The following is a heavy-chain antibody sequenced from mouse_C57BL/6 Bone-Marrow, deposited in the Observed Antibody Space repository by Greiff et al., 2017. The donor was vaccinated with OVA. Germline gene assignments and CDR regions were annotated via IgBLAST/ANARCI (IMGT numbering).Heavy chain of an antibody. CDR3: ARERDYYGYYYAMDY. CDR1: GYTFTSYW. CDR2: IDPSDSYT. V-gene: IGHV1-50*01. J-gene: IGHJ4*01. Sequence: QVQLQQPGAELVKPGASVKLSCKASGYTFTSYWMQWVKQRPGQGLEWIGEIDPSDSYTNYNQKFKGKATLTVDTSSSTAYMQLSSLTSEDSAVYYCARERDYYGYYYAMDYWGQGTSVTVSS. D-gene: IGHD1-1*01.